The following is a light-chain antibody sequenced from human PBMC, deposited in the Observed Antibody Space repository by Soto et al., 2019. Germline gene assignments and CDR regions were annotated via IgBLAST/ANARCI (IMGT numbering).Light chain of an antibody. CDR3: QEHNGDLPVA. CDR1: QAIDES. Sequence: DIQMTQSPSSLSASVGDRVTITCRSSQAIDESVACYQQKPGQVPKLLIYAASTLHPGVPLRFSGSGSGTHFTLTSTGLQPEDVATYFCQEHNGDLPVAFGPGTTVDV. J-gene: IGKJ3*01. CDR2: AAS. V-gene: IGKV1-27*01.